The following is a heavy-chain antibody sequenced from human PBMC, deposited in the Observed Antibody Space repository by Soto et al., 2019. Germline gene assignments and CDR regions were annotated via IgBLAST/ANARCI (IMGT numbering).Heavy chain of an antibody. Sequence: VQLVESGGGLVQPGGSLRLSCAASGFAFSSYAMIWVRQAPGKGLEWVSGISGTGDTTNYADSVKGRFTISRDNSKNTLFLQMNSLRAEDTAVYYCAKVAGMTMIVVVLNAFDIWGQGTMVTVS. CDR2: ISGTGDTT. CDR1: GFAFSSYA. D-gene: IGHD3-22*01. CDR3: AKVAGMTMIVVVLNAFDI. J-gene: IGHJ3*02. V-gene: IGHV3-23*04.